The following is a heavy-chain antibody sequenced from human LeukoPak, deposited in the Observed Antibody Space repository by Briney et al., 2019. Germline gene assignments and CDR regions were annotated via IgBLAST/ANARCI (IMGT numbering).Heavy chain of an antibody. Sequence: ASVKVSCKASGYTFTSYDINWVRQATGQGLEWMGWMNPNSGNTGYAQKFQGRVTMTRNTSISTAYMELSSLRSEDTAVYYCAGGPGIAVADNWFDPWGQGTLVTVSS. CDR2: MNPNSGNT. V-gene: IGHV1-8*01. J-gene: IGHJ5*02. D-gene: IGHD6-19*01. CDR3: AGGPGIAVADNWFDP. CDR1: GYTFTSYD.